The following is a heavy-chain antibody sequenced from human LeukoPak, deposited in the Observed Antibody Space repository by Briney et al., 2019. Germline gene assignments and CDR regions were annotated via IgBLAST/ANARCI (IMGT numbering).Heavy chain of an antibody. CDR3: ARDLSGVALGY. V-gene: IGHV1-69*06. CDR1: GGTFSSYA. J-gene: IGHJ4*02. Sequence: SVKVSCKASGGTFSSYAISWVRQAPGQGLEWMGGITPIFGTANYAQKFQGRVTITADKSTSTAYMELSSLRSEDTAVYYCARDLSGVALGYWGQGTLVTVSS. D-gene: IGHD3-10*01. CDR2: ITPIFGTA.